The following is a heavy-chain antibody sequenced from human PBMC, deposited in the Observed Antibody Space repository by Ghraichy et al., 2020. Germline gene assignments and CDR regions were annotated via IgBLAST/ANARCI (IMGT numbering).Heavy chain of an antibody. CDR1: GFSLSSFA. J-gene: IGHJ3*02. CDR2: ISYSSSHL. D-gene: IGHD3-22*01. CDR3: ARESSGLGDAFDI. V-gene: IGHV3-21*01. Sequence: GGSLRLSCAASGFSLSSFAMNWVRQAPGKGLEWVSSISYSSSHLYHADSVKGRFTISRDNAKNSLYLQMNSLRAEDTAVYFCARESSGLGDAFDIWGQGTMVTVSS.